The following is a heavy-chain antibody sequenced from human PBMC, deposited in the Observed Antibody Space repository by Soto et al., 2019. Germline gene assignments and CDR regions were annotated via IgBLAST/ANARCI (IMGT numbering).Heavy chain of an antibody. Sequence: SETLSLTCTVSGGSVSSGSYYWSWIRQPPGKGLEWIGYIYYSGSTNYNPSLKSRVTISVDKSKNKFSLKLSYVTAADTAVYYCARVGSLSWVDYWGQGTLVTVSS. J-gene: IGHJ4*02. CDR3: ARVGSLSWVDY. CDR2: IYYSGST. V-gene: IGHV4-61*01. D-gene: IGHD3-10*01. CDR1: GGSVSSGSYY.